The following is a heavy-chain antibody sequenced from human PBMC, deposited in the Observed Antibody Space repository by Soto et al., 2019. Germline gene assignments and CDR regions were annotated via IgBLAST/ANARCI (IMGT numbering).Heavy chain of an antibody. CDR3: VRGSSTWYASFDY. Sequence: PGGSLRLSCAASGFTFSSNWMHWVRQAPGKGLVWVSRINSDGSITSYADSVKGQFTISRDNAKNTLYLQMNSLRVEDTAVYYCVRGSSTWYASFDYWGQGTLVTVPS. CDR2: INSDGSIT. D-gene: IGHD6-13*01. V-gene: IGHV3-74*01. J-gene: IGHJ4*02. CDR1: GFTFSSNW.